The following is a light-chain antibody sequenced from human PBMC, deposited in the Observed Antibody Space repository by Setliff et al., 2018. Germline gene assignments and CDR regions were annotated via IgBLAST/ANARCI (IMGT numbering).Light chain of an antibody. Sequence: SYALTQPSSVSVSPGQTARITCSGDVLAKKYARWFQQKPGQAPVLVIYKDSERPSGIPERFSGSSSGTTVTLTISGAQVEDEADFYCFSAADNNGVFGGGTKVTVL. CDR3: FSAADNNGV. CDR1: VLAKKY. CDR2: KDS. V-gene: IGLV3-27*01. J-gene: IGLJ3*02.